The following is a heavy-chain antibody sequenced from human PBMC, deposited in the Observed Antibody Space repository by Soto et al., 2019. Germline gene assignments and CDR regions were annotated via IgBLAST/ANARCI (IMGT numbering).Heavy chain of an antibody. Sequence: QLQLQESGSGLVKPSQTLSLTCAVSGGSISSGGYSWSWIRQPPGKGLEWIGYIYHRGSTYYNPSLNSRVTISVDRSKNQFSLKLSSVTAADTAVYYCARWAWSGYSYYGMDVWGQGTTVTVSS. CDR2: IYHRGST. D-gene: IGHD3-3*01. V-gene: IGHV4-30-2*01. CDR3: ARWAWSGYSYYGMDV. J-gene: IGHJ6*02. CDR1: GGSISSGGYS.